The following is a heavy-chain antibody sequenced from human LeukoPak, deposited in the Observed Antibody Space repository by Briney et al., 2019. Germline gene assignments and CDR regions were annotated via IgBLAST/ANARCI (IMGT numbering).Heavy chain of an antibody. J-gene: IGHJ4*02. CDR3: ARYYYDSSGYYPTYYFDY. CDR2: IYYSGST. D-gene: IGHD3-22*01. CDR1: GGSLSSYY. V-gene: IGHV4-59*01. Sequence: SQTMSLARPVSGGSLSSYYWSWIRQPPGKGLEWIGSIYYSGSTNYNPSLKSRVTISVDTSKNQFSLKLSSVTAADTAVYYCARYYYDSSGYYPTYYFDYWGQGTLVTVSS.